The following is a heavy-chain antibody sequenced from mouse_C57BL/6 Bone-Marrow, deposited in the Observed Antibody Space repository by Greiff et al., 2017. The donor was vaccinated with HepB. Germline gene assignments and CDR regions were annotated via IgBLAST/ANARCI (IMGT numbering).Heavy chain of an antibody. J-gene: IGHJ3*01. D-gene: IGHD4-1*02. CDR3: AKGGLRSQLGRGFAY. V-gene: IGHV5-6*02. CDR2: ISSGGSYT. Sequence: DVMLVESGGDLVKPGGSLKLSCAASGFTFSSYGMSWVRQTPDKRLEWVATISSGGSYTYYPDSVKGRFTISRDNAKNTLYLQMSSLKSEDTAMYYGAKGGLRSQLGRGFAYWGQGTLVTVSA. CDR1: GFTFSSYG.